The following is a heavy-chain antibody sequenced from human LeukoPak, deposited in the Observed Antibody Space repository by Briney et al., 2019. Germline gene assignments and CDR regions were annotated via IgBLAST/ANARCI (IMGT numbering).Heavy chain of an antibody. Sequence: GGSLRLSCAASGFTFSSYVMYWVRQAPGKGLEWVAIILYDGSNEYYADSVKGRFTISRDNSKNTLYLQMNSLRAADTAVYYCARGIYDFWSGYPYYFDYWGQGTLVTVSS. V-gene: IGHV3-30*04. CDR2: ILYDGSNE. D-gene: IGHD3-3*01. CDR3: ARGIYDFWSGYPYYFDY. CDR1: GFTFSSYV. J-gene: IGHJ4*02.